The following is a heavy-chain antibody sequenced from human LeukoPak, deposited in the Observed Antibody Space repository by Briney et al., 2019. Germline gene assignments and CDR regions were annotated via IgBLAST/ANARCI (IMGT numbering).Heavy chain of an antibody. J-gene: IGHJ4*02. V-gene: IGHV3-30*11. CDR2: ISYDGTNK. CDR3: ARHLTGWGESSGYSDY. D-gene: IGHD3-22*01. Sequence: PGGSLRLSCAASGFTFSSYAMHWVRQAPGKGLEWVALISYDGTNKFYEDSVKGRFTISRDNSKNTLYLQVNSLRAEDTAVYYCARHLTGWGESSGYSDYWGQGTLVTVSS. CDR1: GFTFSSYA.